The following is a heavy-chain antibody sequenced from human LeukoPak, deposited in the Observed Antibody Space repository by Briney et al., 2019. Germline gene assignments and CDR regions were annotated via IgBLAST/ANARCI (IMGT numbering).Heavy chain of an antibody. D-gene: IGHD2-8*01. CDR2: FYYSGST. CDR1: GGSISSYY. J-gene: IGHJ3*02. CDR3: ARGMYPFDI. V-gene: IGHV4-59*01. Sequence: SETLSLTCTVSGGSISSYYWSWIRQPPGEGLEWIVYFYYSGSTNYNPSLKSRVTISVDTSKNQFSLKLSSVTAADTAVYYCARGMYPFDIWGQGTMVTVSS.